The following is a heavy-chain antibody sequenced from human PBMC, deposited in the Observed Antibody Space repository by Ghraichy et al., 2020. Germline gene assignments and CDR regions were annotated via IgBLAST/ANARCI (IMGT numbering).Heavy chain of an antibody. Sequence: GGSLRLSCAASGFAFRSYALHWVRQAPGKGLEWVASLSYDGDNKDYADSVKGRFTISRDNSKNTLFLQMNSLRVDDTAMYYCARIRLSTWYFDVWGRGTLATVSS. CDR1: GFAFRSYA. CDR3: ARIRLSTWYFDV. V-gene: IGHV3-30*04. D-gene: IGHD2/OR15-2a*01. J-gene: IGHJ2*01. CDR2: LSYDGDNK.